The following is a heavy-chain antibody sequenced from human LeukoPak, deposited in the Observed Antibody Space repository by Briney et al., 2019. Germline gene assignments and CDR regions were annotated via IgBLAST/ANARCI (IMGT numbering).Heavy chain of an antibody. CDR3: ARRYGSGSYVY. V-gene: IGHV1-18*01. CDR1: GYTFISYH. J-gene: IGHJ4*02. D-gene: IGHD3-10*01. CDR2: ISAYNGNT. Sequence: ASVKVSCKASGYTFISYHISWVRQAPGQGLEWMGWISAYNGNTNYAQKIQGRVTMTTDTSTSTAYMELRSLRSDDTAVYYCARRYGSGSYVYWGQGTLVTVSS.